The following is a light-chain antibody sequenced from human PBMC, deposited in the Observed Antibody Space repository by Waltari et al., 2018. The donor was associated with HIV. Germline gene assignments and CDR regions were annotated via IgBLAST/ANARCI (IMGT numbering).Light chain of an antibody. CDR2: GAS. CDR3: QQYNNWPLT. Sequence: ERVMTQSPATLSVSPGERATLSCRASQSVSSNLAWYQQTPGQAPRLLIYGASPRATGIPARFSGSGSGTDFTLTIGSLQSEDFVVYYCQQYNNWPLTFGGGTTVEIK. CDR1: QSVSSN. J-gene: IGKJ4*01. V-gene: IGKV3-15*01.